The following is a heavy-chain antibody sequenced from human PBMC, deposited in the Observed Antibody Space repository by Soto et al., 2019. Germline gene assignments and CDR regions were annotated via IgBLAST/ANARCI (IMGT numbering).Heavy chain of an antibody. J-gene: IGHJ6*03. CDR1: GFTFSSYG. CDR3: AKDRDNYDFWSGYYPGSMDV. D-gene: IGHD3-3*01. Sequence: PGGSLRLSCAASGFTFSSYGMHWVRQAPGKGLEWVAVISYDGSNKYYADSVKGRFTISRDNSKNTLYLQMNSLRAEDTAVYYCAKDRDNYDFWSGYYPGSMDVWGKGTTVTVSS. CDR2: ISYDGSNK. V-gene: IGHV3-30*18.